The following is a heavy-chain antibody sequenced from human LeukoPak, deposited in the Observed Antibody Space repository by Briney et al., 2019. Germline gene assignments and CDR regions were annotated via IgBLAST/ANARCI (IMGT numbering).Heavy chain of an antibody. CDR3: ARRDARWLQVDAFDI. V-gene: IGHV3-11*01. J-gene: IGHJ3*02. CDR2: ISSSGSTI. D-gene: IGHD5-24*01. CDR1: GFTFSDYY. Sequence: GGSLRLSCAASGFTFSDYYMSWIRQAPGKGLEWVSYISSSGSTIYYADSGKGRFTISRDNAKNSLYLQMNSLRAEDTAVYYCARRDARWLQVDAFDIWGQGTMVTVSS.